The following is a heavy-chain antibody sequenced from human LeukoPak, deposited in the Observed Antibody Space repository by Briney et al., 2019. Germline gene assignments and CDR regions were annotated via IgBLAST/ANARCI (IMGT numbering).Heavy chain of an antibody. Sequence: SEPLSLTCAVYGGFFTGYYCSWSRQPPGKGLEWIGGITHSGSTNYNPSLKSRVTISVDTSKNQFSLKLSSVTAADTAVYYCAGEISGWQDSWGQGTLVTVSS. V-gene: IGHV4-34*01. J-gene: IGHJ4*02. CDR2: ITHSGST. D-gene: IGHD6-19*01. CDR3: AGEISGWQDS. CDR1: GGFFTGYY.